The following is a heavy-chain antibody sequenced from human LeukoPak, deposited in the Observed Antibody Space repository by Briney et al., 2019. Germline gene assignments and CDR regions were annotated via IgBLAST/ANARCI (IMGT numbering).Heavy chain of an antibody. CDR2: TWYRSKWHY. V-gene: IGHV6-1*01. CDR3: AREPIASAGFNAFDI. Sequence: SQTLSLTYALSGDSVSSNSAAWNWIRQSPSRGLEWLGRTWYRSKWHYDYAVSVKSRITIYPDTSKNQFSLQLSSVTPEDTAVYYCAREPIASAGFNAFDIWGQGTMVTVSS. D-gene: IGHD6-13*01. CDR1: GDSVSSNSAA. J-gene: IGHJ3*02.